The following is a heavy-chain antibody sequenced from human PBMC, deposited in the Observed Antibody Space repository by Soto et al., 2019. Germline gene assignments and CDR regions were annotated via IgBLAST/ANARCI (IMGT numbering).Heavy chain of an antibody. Sequence: PGGSLRLSCAASGFTFSSYGMHCVRQAPGKGLEWGAGISYYGSNKYDADSVKGRFTISRDNSKNTLYLQMNSLRAEDTAVYYCDKDSSGYSSRCYLFDYRGKGNLV. CDR3: DKDSSGYSSRCYLFDY. CDR1: GFTFSSYG. CDR2: ISYYGSNK. J-gene: IGHJ4*02. D-gene: IGHD6-13*01. V-gene: IGHV3-30*18.